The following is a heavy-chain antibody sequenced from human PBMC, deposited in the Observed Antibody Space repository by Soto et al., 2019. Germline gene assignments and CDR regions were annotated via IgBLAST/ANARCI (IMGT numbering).Heavy chain of an antibody. CDR2: IYHSGST. J-gene: IGHJ5*02. D-gene: IGHD3-3*01. Sequence: SETLSLTCAVSGYSISSGYYWGWIRQPPGKGLEWIGSIYHSGSTYYNPSLKSRVTISVDTSKNQFSLKLSSVTAADTAVYYCARDPSRGEGFWSGYYITTYNWFDPWGQGTLVTVSS. CDR1: GYSISSGYY. CDR3: ARDPSRGEGFWSGYYITTYNWFDP. V-gene: IGHV4-38-2*02.